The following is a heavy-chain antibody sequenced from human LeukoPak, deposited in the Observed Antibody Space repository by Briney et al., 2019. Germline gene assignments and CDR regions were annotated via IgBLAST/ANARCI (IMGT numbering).Heavy chain of an antibody. V-gene: IGHV1-8*01. J-gene: IGHJ1*01. CDR1: GYTFSSYD. CDR2: MNPNSGNT. D-gene: IGHD6-19*01. CDR3: ARRVGSGWPVQH. Sequence: EASVKVSCKASGYTFSSYDINWVRQATGQGLEWMGWMNPNSGNTGYAQKFQGRLNMTRNTSIDTAYMELSSRRSDDTAVYYCARRVGSGWPVQHWGQGTLVTVSS.